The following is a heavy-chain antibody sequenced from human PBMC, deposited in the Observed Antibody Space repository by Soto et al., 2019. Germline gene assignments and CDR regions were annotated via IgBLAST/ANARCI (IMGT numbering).Heavy chain of an antibody. CDR2: IIPIFGTA. CDR1: GGTFSSYA. CDR3: ARGYSYGSKYYYYGMAV. D-gene: IGHD5-18*01. J-gene: IGHJ6*02. V-gene: IGHV1-69*01. Sequence: QVQLVQSGAEVKKPGSSVKVSCKASGGTFSSYAISWVRQAPGQGLEWMGGIIPIFGTANYAQKFQGRVTITADESTGTAYRELSSLRSEHTAVYYCARGYSYGSKYYYYGMAVWGQGTTVTVSS.